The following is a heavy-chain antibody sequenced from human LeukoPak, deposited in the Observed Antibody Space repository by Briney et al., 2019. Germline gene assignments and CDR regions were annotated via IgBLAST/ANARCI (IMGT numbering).Heavy chain of an antibody. V-gene: IGHV3-48*04. CDR2: ISSSSSTI. CDR1: GFTFSSYS. CDR3: ARDDPNYDFWSGYYTYGMDV. Sequence: GGSLRLSCAASGFTFSSYSMNWVRQAPGKGLEWVSYISSSSSTIYYADSVKGRFTISRDNAKNSLYLQMNSLRAEDTAVYYCARDDPNYDFWSGYYTYGMDVWGQGTTVTVSS. D-gene: IGHD3-3*01. J-gene: IGHJ6*02.